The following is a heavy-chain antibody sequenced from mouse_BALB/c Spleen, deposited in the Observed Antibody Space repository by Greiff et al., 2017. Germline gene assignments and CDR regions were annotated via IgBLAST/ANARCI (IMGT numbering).Heavy chain of an antibody. J-gene: IGHJ4*01. D-gene: IGHD1-1*01. CDR3: ARNYYGSPMDY. V-gene: IGHV2-2*02. Sequence: VKLKQSGPGLVQPSQSLSITCTVSGFSLTSYGVHWVRQSPGKGLEWLGVIWSGGSTDYNAAFISRLSISKDNSKSQVFFKMNSLQANDTAIYYCARNYYGSPMDYWGQGTSVTVSS. CDR2: IWSGGST. CDR1: GFSLTSYG.